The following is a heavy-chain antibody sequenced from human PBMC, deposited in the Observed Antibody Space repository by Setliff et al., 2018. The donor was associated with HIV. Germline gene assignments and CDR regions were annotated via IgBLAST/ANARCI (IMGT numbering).Heavy chain of an antibody. CDR2: IYYSGGT. V-gene: IGHV4-39*07. Sequence: PSETLSLTCTVSGGSISSSSHYWGWIRQPPGKGLEWIGSIYYSGGTYYNPSLKSRVTISVDTSKNQFSLKLSSVTAADTAVYYCGGNGYYSIDYWGQGTLVTVSS. CDR1: GGSISSSSHY. D-gene: IGHD3-22*01. J-gene: IGHJ4*02. CDR3: GGNGYYSIDY.